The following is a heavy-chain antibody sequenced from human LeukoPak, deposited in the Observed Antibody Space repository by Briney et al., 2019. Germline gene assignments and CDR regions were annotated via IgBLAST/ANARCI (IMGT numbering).Heavy chain of an antibody. Sequence: ASVKVSCKASGQSLTGYFIHWVRQAPGQGLEWVGRIDPNTGDTIYAQNFQVRVTVTSATSISTAYMELSRLTSDDTAVYFCARLGLHGSGTYYFFDYWGQGTLVTVSS. CDR2: IDPNTGDT. V-gene: IGHV1-2*06. D-gene: IGHD3-10*01. CDR3: ARLGLHGSGTYYFFDY. J-gene: IGHJ4*02. CDR1: GQSLTGYF.